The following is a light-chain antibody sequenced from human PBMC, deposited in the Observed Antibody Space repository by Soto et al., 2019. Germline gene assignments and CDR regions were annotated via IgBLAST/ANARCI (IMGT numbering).Light chain of an antibody. J-gene: IGLJ1*01. CDR2: EVS. CDR1: TSDIDSSNY. CDR3: SSYTVVTTPFV. Sequence: QSVLTQPASVSGSPGQSITISCTGSTSDIDSSNYVSWYQQHPGKAPKLILYEVSHRPSGVSDRFSGSKSGNTASLTVSWLQAEDEADYYCSSYTVVTTPFVFGSGTKLTVL. V-gene: IGLV2-14*01.